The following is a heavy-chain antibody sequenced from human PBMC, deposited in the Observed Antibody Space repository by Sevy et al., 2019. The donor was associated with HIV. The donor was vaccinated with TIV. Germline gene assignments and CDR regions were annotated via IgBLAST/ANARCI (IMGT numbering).Heavy chain of an antibody. J-gene: IGHJ6*02. Sequence: GGSLRLSCAASGFTLSSYAMSWVRQAPGKGLEWVSAISGSGGSTYYADSVKGRFTISRDNSKNTLYLQMNSLRAEDTAVYYCAKSSGVAARGYYYGMDVWGQGTTVTVSS. CDR3: AKSSGVAARGYYYGMDV. V-gene: IGHV3-23*01. D-gene: IGHD6-6*01. CDR1: GFTLSSYA. CDR2: ISGSGGST.